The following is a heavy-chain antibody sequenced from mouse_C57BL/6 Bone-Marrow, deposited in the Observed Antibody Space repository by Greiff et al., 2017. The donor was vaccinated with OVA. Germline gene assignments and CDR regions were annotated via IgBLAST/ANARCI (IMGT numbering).Heavy chain of an antibody. D-gene: IGHD3-2*02. Sequence: QVQLQQPGAELVRPGSSVKLSCKASGYTFTSYWMDWVKQRPGQGLEWIGNIYPSDSETHYNQKFKDKATLTVAKSSSTAYMQLSSLTSEDSAVYYCAREVRQLRLRWYAMDYWGQGTSVTVSS. V-gene: IGHV1-61*01. CDR1: GYTFTSYW. CDR2: IYPSDSET. CDR3: AREVRQLRLRWYAMDY. J-gene: IGHJ4*01.